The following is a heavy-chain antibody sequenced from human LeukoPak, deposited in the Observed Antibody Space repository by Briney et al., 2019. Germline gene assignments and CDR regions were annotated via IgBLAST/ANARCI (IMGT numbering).Heavy chain of an antibody. CDR1: GFIFSDYY. D-gene: IGHD6-25*01. Sequence: PGGSLRLSCAASGFIFSDYYMSWIRQASGKGLEWVAYISITGSTIYYADSVKGRFTISRDNSRSTMYLQMTSLTAEDTAVYYCAKGSGTSRPYYLDYWGRGTLVTVSS. CDR2: ISITGSTI. V-gene: IGHV3-11*01. J-gene: IGHJ4*02. CDR3: AKGSGTSRPYYLDY.